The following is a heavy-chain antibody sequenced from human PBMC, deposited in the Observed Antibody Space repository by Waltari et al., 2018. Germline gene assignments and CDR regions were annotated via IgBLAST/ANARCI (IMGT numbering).Heavy chain of an antibody. CDR2: IIPILGIA. CDR3: ASWAASGYYYYGMDV. V-gene: IGHV1-69*02. CDR1: GGTFSSYT. J-gene: IGHJ6*02. D-gene: IGHD6-25*01. Sequence: QVQLVQSGAEVKKPGSSVTVSCKASGGTFSSYTISWVRQAPGQGLEWMGRIIPILGIANYAQKFQGRVTITADKSTSTAYMELSSLRSEDTAVYYCASWAASGYYYYGMDVWGQGTTVTVSS.